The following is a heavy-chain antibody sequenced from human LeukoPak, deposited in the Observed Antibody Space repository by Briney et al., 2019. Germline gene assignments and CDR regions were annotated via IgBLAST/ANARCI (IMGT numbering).Heavy chain of an antibody. CDR1: GYTFTGYY. CDR3: ARDHGYSSSWRVDY. V-gene: IGHV1-2*02. Sequence: ASVKVSCKASGYTFTGYYMHWVRQAPGQGLEWMGWINPNSGGTNYAQKFQGRVTMTRDTSISTAYMELRSLRSDDTAVYYCARDHGYSSSWRVDYWGQGTLVTVSS. J-gene: IGHJ4*02. D-gene: IGHD6-13*01. CDR2: INPNSGGT.